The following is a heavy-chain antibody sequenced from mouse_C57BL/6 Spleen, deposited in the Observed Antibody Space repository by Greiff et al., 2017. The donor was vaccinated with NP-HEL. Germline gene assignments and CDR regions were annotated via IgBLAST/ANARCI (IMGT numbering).Heavy chain of an antibody. Sequence: QVQLQQSGPGLVAPSQSLSITCTVSGFSLTSYAISWVRQPPGKGLEWLGVIWTGGGTNYNSALKSRLSISKDNSKSQVFLKMNSLQTDDTARYYCARNFHPLYGNYFDYWGQGTTLTVSS. V-gene: IGHV2-9-1*01. J-gene: IGHJ2*01. D-gene: IGHD2-1*01. CDR1: GFSLTSYA. CDR3: ARNFHPLYGNYFDY. CDR2: IWTGGGT.